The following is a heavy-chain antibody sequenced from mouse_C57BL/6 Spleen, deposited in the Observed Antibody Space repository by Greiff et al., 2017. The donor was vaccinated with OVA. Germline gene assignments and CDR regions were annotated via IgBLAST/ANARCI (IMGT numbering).Heavy chain of an antibody. D-gene: IGHD1-1*01. J-gene: IGHJ2*01. V-gene: IGHV7-3*01. CDR1: GFTFTDYY. CDR3: ARSLHYYGSSPDY. Sequence: VQLKESGGGLVQPGGSLSLSCAASGFTFTDYYMSWVRQPPGKALEWLGFIRNKANGYTTEYSASVKGRFTISRDNSQSILYLQMNALRAEDSATYYCARSLHYYGSSPDYWGQGTTLTVSS. CDR2: IRNKANGYTT.